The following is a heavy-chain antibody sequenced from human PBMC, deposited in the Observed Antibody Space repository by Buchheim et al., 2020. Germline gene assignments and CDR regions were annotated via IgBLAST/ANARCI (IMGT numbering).Heavy chain of an antibody. D-gene: IGHD3-3*01. V-gene: IGHV3-23*01. J-gene: IGHJ4*02. CDR3: AKDLDFYYDFWSGYSPLDY. CDR2: ISGSGGST. CDR1: GFTFSSYA. Sequence: EVQLLESGGGLVQPGGSLRLSCAASGFTFSSYAMSWVRQAPGKGLEWVSAISGSGGSTYYADSVKGRFTISRDNSKNPLYLQMNSLRAEDTAVYYCAKDLDFYYDFWSGYSPLDYWGQGTL.